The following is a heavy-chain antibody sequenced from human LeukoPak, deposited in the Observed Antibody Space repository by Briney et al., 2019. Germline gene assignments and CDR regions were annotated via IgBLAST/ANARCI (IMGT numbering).Heavy chain of an antibody. V-gene: IGHV3-30*04. J-gene: IGHJ6*03. CDR2: ISNDERNK. CDR1: GFTFTNFA. CDR3: ARDGSSWYSLLPYCMDV. D-gene: IGHD6-13*01. Sequence: GGSLRLSCAASGFTFTNFAMHWVRQAPGKGLEWVAVISNDERNKYYADSVKGRFTISRDNVKNSLYLQMNSLRAEDTAVYYCARDGSSWYSLLPYCMDVWGKGTTVTVSS.